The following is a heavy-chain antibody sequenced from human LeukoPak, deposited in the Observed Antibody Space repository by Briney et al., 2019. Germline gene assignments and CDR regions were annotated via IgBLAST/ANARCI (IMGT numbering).Heavy chain of an antibody. Sequence: GASVKASCKASGFTFTSSAMQWVRQARGQRLEWIGWIVVGSGNTNYAQKFQERITITRDMSTSTAYMELSSLRSEDTAVYYCAANTPRVVREDAFDIWGQGTMVTVSS. CDR1: GFTFTSSA. CDR2: IVVGSGNT. CDR3: AANTPRVVREDAFDI. D-gene: IGHD2-21*01. J-gene: IGHJ3*02. V-gene: IGHV1-58*02.